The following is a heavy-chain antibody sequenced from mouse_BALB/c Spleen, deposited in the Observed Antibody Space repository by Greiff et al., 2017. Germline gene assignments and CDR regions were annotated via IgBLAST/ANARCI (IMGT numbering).Heavy chain of an antibody. Sequence: QVQLQQPGAELVKPGAPVKLSCKASGYTFTSYWMNWVKQRPGRGLEWIGRIDPSDSETHYNQKFKDKATLTVDKSSSTAYIQLSSLTSEDSAVYYCARGWLLPLFAYWGQGTLVTVSA. V-gene: IGHV1-69*02. CDR1: GYTFTSYW. CDR2: IDPSDSET. J-gene: IGHJ3*01. CDR3: ARGWLLPLFAY. D-gene: IGHD2-3*01.